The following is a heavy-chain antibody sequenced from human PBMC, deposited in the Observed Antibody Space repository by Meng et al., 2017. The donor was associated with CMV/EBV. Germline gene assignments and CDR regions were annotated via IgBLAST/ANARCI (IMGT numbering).Heavy chain of an antibody. J-gene: IGHJ6*02. CDR1: GFTFGSYW. CDR2: IHSDGVSA. Sequence: GRSLKISCGGSGFTFGSYWMHWVRQVPGKGLVWISRIHSDGVSADYAGSVMGRFTISRDNAKNTVYLQMNSLRPEDTAVYYCARMFNYDFSRGGMDVWGQGTTVTVSS. CDR3: ARMFNYDFSRGGMDV. V-gene: IGHV3-74*01. D-gene: IGHD3-3*01.